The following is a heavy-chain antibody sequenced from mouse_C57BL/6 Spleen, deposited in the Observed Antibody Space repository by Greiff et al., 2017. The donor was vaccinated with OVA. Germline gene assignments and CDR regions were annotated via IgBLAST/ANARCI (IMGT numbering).Heavy chain of an antibody. CDR3: ARVGITTDFDV. V-gene: IGHV5-4*03. CDR1: GFTFSSYA. CDR2: ISDGGSYT. D-gene: IGHD2-4*01. Sequence: EVKLVESGGGLVKPGGSLKLSCAASGFTFSSYAMSWVRQTPEKRLAWVATISDGGSYTYYPDNVKGRFTISRDNAKNNLYLQMSHLKSEDTAMYYGARVGITTDFDVWGTGTTVTVSS. J-gene: IGHJ1*03.